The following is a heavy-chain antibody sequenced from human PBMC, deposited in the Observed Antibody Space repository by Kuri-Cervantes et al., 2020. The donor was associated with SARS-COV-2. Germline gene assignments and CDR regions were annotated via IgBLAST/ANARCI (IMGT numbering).Heavy chain of an antibody. CDR3: AIAAAALFDY. V-gene: IGHV3-53*01. CDR2: IYRGGSK. D-gene: IGHD6-13*01. Sequence: GGSLRLSCAASGFTVSSNYMSWVRQAPGKGLEWVSVIYRGGSKYYSDSVKGRFNISRDNSKNTLYLQMNSLRAEDTAVYYCAIAAAALFDYLGQGTLVTVSS. CDR1: GFTVSSNY. J-gene: IGHJ4*02.